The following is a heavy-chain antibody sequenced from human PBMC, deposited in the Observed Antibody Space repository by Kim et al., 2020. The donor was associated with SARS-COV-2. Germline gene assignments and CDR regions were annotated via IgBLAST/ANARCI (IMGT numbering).Heavy chain of an antibody. CDR2: ISYDGSNK. D-gene: IGHD3-22*01. V-gene: IGHV3-30*18. Sequence: GGSLRLSCAASGFTFSSYGMHWVRQAPGKGLEWVAVISYDGSNKYYADSVKGRFTISRDNSKNTLYLQMNSLRSEDTAVYYCAKSNYYDSSGYLDYWGQGTLVTVSS. J-gene: IGHJ4*02. CDR1: GFTFSSYG. CDR3: AKSNYYDSSGYLDY.